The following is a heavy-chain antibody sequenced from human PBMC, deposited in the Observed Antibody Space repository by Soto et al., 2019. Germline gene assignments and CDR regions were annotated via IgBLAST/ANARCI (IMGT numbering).Heavy chain of an antibody. J-gene: IGHJ6*02. CDR3: ACIFSGGYGYGFYYYGMDV. D-gene: IGHD5-18*01. V-gene: IGHV4-39*01. CDR1: GGSISSSSYY. CDR2: IYYSGST. Sequence: SETLSLTCTVSGGSISSSSYYWGWIRQPPGKGLDWIGSIYYSGSTYYNPSLKSRVTISVDTSKNQFSLKLSSVTAADTAVYYCACIFSGGYGYGFYYYGMDVWGQGTTVT.